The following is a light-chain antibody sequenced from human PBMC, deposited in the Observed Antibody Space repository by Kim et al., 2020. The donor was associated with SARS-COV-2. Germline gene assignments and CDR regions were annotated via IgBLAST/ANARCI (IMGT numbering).Light chain of an antibody. CDR3: QQRSSWPLA. CDR1: QSVSTY. CDR2: DAS. Sequence: LSPGERATRSCRASQSVSTYLAWYQQKPGQAPRLLIYDASDRDTGIPARFRGSGSGTDFTLTISSLEPEDFAVYFCQQRSSWPLAFGGGTKVDIK. V-gene: IGKV3-11*01. J-gene: IGKJ4*01.